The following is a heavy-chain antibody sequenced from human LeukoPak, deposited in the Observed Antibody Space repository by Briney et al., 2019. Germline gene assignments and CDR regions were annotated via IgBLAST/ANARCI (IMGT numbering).Heavy chain of an antibody. CDR1: GYTFTSYD. CDR2: MNPNSGNT. V-gene: IGHV1-8*03. D-gene: IGHD6-13*01. J-gene: IGHJ6*03. CDR3: ARGLRYSSSPPNYYYYYYMDV. Sequence: ASVKVSCKASGYTFTSYDINWVRQATGQGLEWMGWMNPNSGNTGYAQKFQGRVTITRNTSISTAYMELSSLRSEDTAVYYCARGLRYSSSPPNYYYYYYMDVWGKGTTVTVSS.